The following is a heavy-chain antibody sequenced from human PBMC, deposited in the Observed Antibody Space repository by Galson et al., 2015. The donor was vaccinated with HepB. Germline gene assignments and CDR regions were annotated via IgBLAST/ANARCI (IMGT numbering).Heavy chain of an antibody. D-gene: IGHD3-22*01. Sequence: SVKVSCKASGYTFTSYYMHWVRQAPGQGLEWMGIINPSGGSTSYAQKFQGRVTMTRDTSTSTVYMELSSLRSEDTAVYYCARGGTGSSGYYSEYFQHWGQGTLVTVSS. V-gene: IGHV1-46*01. CDR1: GYTFTSYY. J-gene: IGHJ1*01. CDR2: INPSGGST. CDR3: ARGGTGSSGYYSEYFQH.